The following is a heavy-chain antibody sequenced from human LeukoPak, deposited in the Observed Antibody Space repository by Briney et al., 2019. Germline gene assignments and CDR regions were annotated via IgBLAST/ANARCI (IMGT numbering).Heavy chain of an antibody. Sequence: AGGSPRLSCAASGFSFINYAMHWVRQAPGKGLAWVAVISVDGNNRYYADSVKGRFTFSRDNSKNTMYLQMDSLRTEDTAVYYCARHRGPTLSGAYFDYWGQGTLVTVPS. J-gene: IGHJ4*02. CDR2: ISVDGNNR. CDR3: ARHRGPTLSGAYFDY. V-gene: IGHV3-30-3*01. CDR1: GFSFINYA. D-gene: IGHD3-10*01.